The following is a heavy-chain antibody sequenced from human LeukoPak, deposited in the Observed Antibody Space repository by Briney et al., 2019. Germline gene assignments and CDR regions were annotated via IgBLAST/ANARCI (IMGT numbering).Heavy chain of an antibody. D-gene: IGHD2-21*01. V-gene: IGHV3-30*02. CDR3: ARSAYS. J-gene: IGHJ4*02. CDR2: VRDDGTDK. CDR1: GFTFSDYG. Sequence: GGSLRLSCAASGFTFSDYGMHWVRQAPGKGLDWVAFVRDDGTDKFYADSVKGRFTISRDNSKNTLYLQMNSLRAEDTAVYYCARSAYSWGQGTLVTVSS.